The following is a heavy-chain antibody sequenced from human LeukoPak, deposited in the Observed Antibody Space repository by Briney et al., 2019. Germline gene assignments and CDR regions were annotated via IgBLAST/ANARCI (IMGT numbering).Heavy chain of an antibody. CDR3: AKDLSRAVAADWFDP. D-gene: IGHD6-19*01. CDR2: ISDSGGST. CDR1: GFTFSNYD. V-gene: IGHV3-23*01. J-gene: IGHJ5*02. Sequence: SGGSLRLSCAASGFTFSNYDMSWVRQAPGKGLEWASSISDSGGSTYYADSVKGRFTISRDNSKNTLYLQMTNLRAADTAVYYCAKDLSRAVAADWFDPWDQGSLVTVSS.